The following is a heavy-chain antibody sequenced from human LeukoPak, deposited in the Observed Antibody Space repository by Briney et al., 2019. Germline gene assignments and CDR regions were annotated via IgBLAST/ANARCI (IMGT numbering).Heavy chain of an antibody. CDR3: ARDRGYGDSVYYFDY. V-gene: IGHV1-69*13. J-gene: IGHJ4*02. CDR1: RGTFSSYA. CDR2: IIPIFGTA. D-gene: IGHD4-17*01. Sequence: ASVKVSCKASRGTFSSYAISWVRQAPGQGLEWMGGIIPIFGTANYAQKFQGRVTITADESTSTAYMELSSLRSEDTAVYYCARDRGYGDSVYYFDYWGQGTLVTVSS.